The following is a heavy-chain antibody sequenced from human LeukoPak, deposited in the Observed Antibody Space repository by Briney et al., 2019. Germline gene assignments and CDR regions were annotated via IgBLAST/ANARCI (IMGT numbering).Heavy chain of an antibody. D-gene: IGHD6-13*01. CDR2: INHSGST. V-gene: IGHV4-34*01. CDR1: GGSFSGYY. CDR3: ARVGYSSSCVDY. J-gene: IGHJ4*02. Sequence: SETLSLTCAVYGGSFSGYYWSWIRQPPGKGLEWIGEINHSGSTNYSPSLKSRVTISVDTSKNQFSLKLSSVTAADTAVYYCARVGYSSSCVDYWGQGTLVTVSS.